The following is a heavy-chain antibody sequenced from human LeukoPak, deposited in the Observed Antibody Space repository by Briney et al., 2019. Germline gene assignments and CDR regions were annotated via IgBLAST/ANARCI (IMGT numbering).Heavy chain of an antibody. CDR3: AKDLATVTTSAGGDY. CDR1: GFTFSSYA. V-gene: IGHV3-23*01. CDR2: ISGSGGST. Sequence: GGSLRLSCAGPGFTFSSYAMSWVRQAPGKGLEWVSAISGSGGSTYYADSVKGRFTISRDNSKNTLYLQMNSLRAEDTAVYYCAKDLATVTTSAGGDYWGQGTLVTVSS. J-gene: IGHJ4*02. D-gene: IGHD4-17*01.